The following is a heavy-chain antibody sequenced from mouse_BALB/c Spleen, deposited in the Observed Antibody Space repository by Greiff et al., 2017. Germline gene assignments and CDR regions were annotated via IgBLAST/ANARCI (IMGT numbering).Heavy chain of an antibody. J-gene: IGHJ3*01. CDR1: GYTFTSYW. CDR2: INPSNGRT. Sequence: QVQLQQPGAELVKPGASVKLSCKASGYTFTSYWMHWVKQRPGQGLEWIGEINPSNGRTNYNEKFKSKATLTVDKSSSTAYMQLSSLTSEDSAVYYCARYYDYEGGFAYWGQGTLVTVSA. CDR3: ARYYDYEGGFAY. V-gene: IGHV1S81*02. D-gene: IGHD2-4*01.